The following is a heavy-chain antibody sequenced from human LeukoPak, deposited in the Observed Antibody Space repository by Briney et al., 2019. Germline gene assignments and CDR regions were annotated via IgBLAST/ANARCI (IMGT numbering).Heavy chain of an antibody. CDR1: GFTFSTYE. Sequence: PGGSLRLSCAASGFTFSTYEMSWVRQAPGNGLEWVSYISSSGSIKNYADSVKGRFTISRDNAKNSLYLQMNSLRAEDTAVYYCAKVSGGYDFDYWGQGTLVTVSS. CDR2: ISSSGSIK. CDR3: AKVSGGYDFDY. J-gene: IGHJ4*02. V-gene: IGHV3-48*03. D-gene: IGHD2-15*01.